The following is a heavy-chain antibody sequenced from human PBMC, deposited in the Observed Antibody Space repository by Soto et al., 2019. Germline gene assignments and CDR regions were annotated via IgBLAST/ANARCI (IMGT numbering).Heavy chain of an antibody. Sequence: QVQLVQSGAEVKKPGSSVKVSCKASGGTFSSYTISWVRQAPGQGLEWMGRIIPILGIANYAQKFQGRVTITVDKSTSTAYMELSSLRSEHTAVYYYARGTRAEDIVVVLAARWVSWFDPWGHGTLVTVSS. J-gene: IGHJ5*02. D-gene: IGHD2-2*01. CDR2: IIPILGIA. CDR1: GGTFSSYT. V-gene: IGHV1-69*02. CDR3: ARGTRAEDIVVVLAARWVSWFDP.